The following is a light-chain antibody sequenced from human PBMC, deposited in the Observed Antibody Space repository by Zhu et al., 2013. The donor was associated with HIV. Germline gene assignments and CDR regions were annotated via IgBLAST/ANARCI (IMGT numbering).Light chain of an antibody. Sequence: DIQMTQSPSSLSVSIGDRVTISCQASEDISNHLNWYQQKPGKAPKLLIYDASNLETGVPSRFSGSGSGTDFTFTISSLQPEDIATYYCQQYDNLPRTFGPGDRXWRSN. CDR1: EDISNH. CDR2: DAS. V-gene: IGKV1-33*01. CDR3: QQYDNLPRT. J-gene: IGKJ2*01.